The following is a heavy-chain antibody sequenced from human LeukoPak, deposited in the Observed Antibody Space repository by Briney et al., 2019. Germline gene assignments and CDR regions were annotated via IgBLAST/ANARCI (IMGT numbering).Heavy chain of an antibody. Sequence: GGSLRLSCAASGFTFSSYSMNWVRQAPGKGLEWVSSISSSSSYIYYADSVKGQFTISRDNAKNSLYLQMNSLRAEDTAVYYCARGLGIRILLDVWGKGTTVTVSS. CDR2: ISSSSSYI. CDR3: ARGLGIRILLDV. J-gene: IGHJ6*04. V-gene: IGHV3-21*01. D-gene: IGHD1-26*01. CDR1: GFTFSSYS.